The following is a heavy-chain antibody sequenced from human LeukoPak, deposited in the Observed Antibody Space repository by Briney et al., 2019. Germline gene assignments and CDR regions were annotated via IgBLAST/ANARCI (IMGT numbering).Heavy chain of an antibody. D-gene: IGHD3-10*01. CDR3: AKDKHYYGSGSYSPFDY. CDR1: GFTFSSYA. CDR2: ISYDGSNE. J-gene: IGHJ4*02. V-gene: IGHV3-30*18. Sequence: GGSLRLSCAASGFTFSSYAMHWVRQAPGKGLEWVALISYDGSNEYYADSVKGRFTISRDNSKNTLYLQMNSLRAEDTAVYYCAKDKHYYGSGSYSPFDYWGQGTLVTVSS.